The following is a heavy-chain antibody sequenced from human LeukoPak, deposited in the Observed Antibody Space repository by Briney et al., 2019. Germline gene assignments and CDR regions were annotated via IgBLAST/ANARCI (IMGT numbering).Heavy chain of an antibody. CDR3: AGPDRIAAPDAFDI. CDR1: GGTFSSYA. V-gene: IGHV1-69*13. CDR2: IIPIFGTA. Sequence: SVKVSCKASGGTFSSYAISWVRQAPGQGLEWMGGIIPIFGTANYAQKFQGRVTITADESTSTAYMELSSLRSEDTALYYCAGPDRIAAPDAFDIWGQGTMVTVSS. J-gene: IGHJ3*02. D-gene: IGHD6-6*01.